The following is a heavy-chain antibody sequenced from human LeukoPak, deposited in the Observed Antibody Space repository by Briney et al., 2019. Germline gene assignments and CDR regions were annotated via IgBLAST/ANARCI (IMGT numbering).Heavy chain of an antibody. J-gene: IGHJ6*03. D-gene: IGHD3-10*01. CDR3: ARDRDGYYYYYMDV. V-gene: IGHV3-21*04. CDR2: ISSGSTYI. Sequence: GGSLRLSCAASGFTFSSYSMNWVRQAPGKGLEWVSSISSGSTYIYYADSMKGRFTISRDNAKKSLYLQMNSLRAEDTAVYYCARDRDGYYYYYMDVWGKGTTVTVSS. CDR1: GFTFSSYS.